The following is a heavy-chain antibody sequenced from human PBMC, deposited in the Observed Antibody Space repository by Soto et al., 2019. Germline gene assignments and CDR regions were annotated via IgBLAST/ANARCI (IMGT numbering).Heavy chain of an antibody. Sequence: EVQLLESGGGLVQPGGSLRLSCAASGFTFSSYAMSWVRQAQGKGLEWVSAISGSGGSTYYADSVKGRFTISRDNSKNTLYRQMNSLRAEETAVYYCARAYSSPTYWGQGTLVTVSS. V-gene: IGHV3-23*01. J-gene: IGHJ4*02. CDR1: GFTFSSYA. CDR3: ARAYSSPTY. CDR2: ISGSGGST. D-gene: IGHD6-13*01.